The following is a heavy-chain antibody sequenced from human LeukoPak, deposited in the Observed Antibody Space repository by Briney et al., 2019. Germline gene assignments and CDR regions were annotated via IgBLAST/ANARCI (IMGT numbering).Heavy chain of an antibody. D-gene: IGHD4-17*01. V-gene: IGHV1-2*02. CDR3: ARVKGGYGDYVYTIDLVKIGSNDPFDY. Sequence: GASVKVSCKASGYTFTGYYMHWVRQAPGQGLEWMGWINPNSGGTNYAQKFQGRVTMTRDTSISTAYMELSRLRSDDTAVYYCARVKGGYGDYVYTIDLVKIGSNDPFDYWGQGTLVTVSS. CDR1: GYTFTGYY. J-gene: IGHJ4*02. CDR2: INPNSGGT.